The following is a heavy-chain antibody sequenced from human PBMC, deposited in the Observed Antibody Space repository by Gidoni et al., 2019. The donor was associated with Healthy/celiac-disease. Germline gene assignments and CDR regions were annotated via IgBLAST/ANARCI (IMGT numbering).Heavy chain of an antibody. J-gene: IGHJ6*02. D-gene: IGHD2-15*01. CDR3: ASSGGSFRIEDYYYYGMDV. Sequence: EVQLVESGGGLVKPGGSLRLSCAASGFTFSSNSMNWVRQAPGKWLELVSSISSSSSYISYADSVKGRFTISRDNAKNSLYLQMNSLRAEDTAVYYCASSGGSFRIEDYYYYGMDVWGQGTTVTVSS. V-gene: IGHV3-21*01. CDR2: ISSSSSYI. CDR1: GFTFSSNS.